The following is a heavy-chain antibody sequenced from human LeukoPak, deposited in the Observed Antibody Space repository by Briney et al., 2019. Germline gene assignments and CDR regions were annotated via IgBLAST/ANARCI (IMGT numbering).Heavy chain of an antibody. V-gene: IGHV3-66*01. CDR1: GFTVGLNY. Sequence: GGSLRLSCTSSGFTVGLNYMSWVRQAPGKGLEWISVIYIDGSAYYADSVGGRFSISRDLSKSAVYLQMNSLRDEDTAIYYCVRGPNSGNPFGPWGQGTLVTVSS. D-gene: IGHD3-10*01. J-gene: IGHJ5*02. CDR3: VRGPNSGNPFGP. CDR2: IYIDGSA.